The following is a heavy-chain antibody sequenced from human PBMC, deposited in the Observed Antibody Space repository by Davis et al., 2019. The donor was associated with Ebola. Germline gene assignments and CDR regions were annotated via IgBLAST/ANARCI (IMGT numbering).Heavy chain of an antibody. V-gene: IGHV4-59*11. Sequence: MPSETLSLTCAVSGASISSHYWSWIRQTPGKGLEWIAYIDYSGDSYTNPSLASRVSMSLVTSQNQISLKLRSVTAADTAIYFCARGGVDDFWTVSWFDPWGQGTLVIVSS. CDR3: ARGGVDDFWTVSWFDP. CDR1: GASISSHY. J-gene: IGHJ5*02. D-gene: IGHD3-3*01. CDR2: IDYSGDS.